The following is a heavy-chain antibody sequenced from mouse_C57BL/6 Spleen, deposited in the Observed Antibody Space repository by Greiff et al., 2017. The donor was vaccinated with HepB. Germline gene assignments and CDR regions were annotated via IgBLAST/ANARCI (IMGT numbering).Heavy chain of an antibody. CDR3: ARGSSTMVTHYFDY. CDR2: INPNNGGT. J-gene: IGHJ2*01. V-gene: IGHV1-26*01. CDR1: GYTFTDYY. Sequence: EVQLQQSGPELVKPGASVKISCKASGYTFTDYYMNWVKQSHGKSLEWIGDINPNNGGTSYNQKFKGKATLTVDKSSSTAYMELRSLTSEDSAVYYCARGSSTMVTHYFDYWGQGTTLTVSS. D-gene: IGHD2-2*01.